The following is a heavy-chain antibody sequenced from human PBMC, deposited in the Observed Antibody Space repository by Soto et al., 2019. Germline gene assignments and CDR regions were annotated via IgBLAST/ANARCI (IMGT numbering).Heavy chain of an antibody. CDR3: ARVHTCSGGSCYSPDYGMDV. J-gene: IGHJ6*02. D-gene: IGHD2-15*01. Sequence: SETLSLTCTVSGGSISSGDYYWSWIRQPPGKGLEWIGYIYYSGSTYYNPSLKSRVTISVDTSKNQFSLKLSSVTAADTAVYYCARVHTCSGGSCYSPDYGMDVWGQGTTVTVSS. CDR2: IYYSGST. CDR1: GGSISSGDYY. V-gene: IGHV4-30-4*01.